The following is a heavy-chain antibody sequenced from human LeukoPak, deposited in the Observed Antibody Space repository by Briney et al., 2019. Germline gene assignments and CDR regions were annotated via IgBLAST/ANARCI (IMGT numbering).Heavy chain of an antibody. CDR1: GGSISSYY. CDR3: ARYYGGGGHAFDI. Sequence: SETLSLTCTVSGGSISSYYWSWIRQPPGKGLEWIGYIYYSGSTNYNPSLKSRVTISVDTSKNQFSLKLSSVTAADTAVYYCARYYGGGGHAFDIWGQGTMVTVSS. V-gene: IGHV4-59*08. J-gene: IGHJ3*02. D-gene: IGHD4-23*01. CDR2: IYYSGST.